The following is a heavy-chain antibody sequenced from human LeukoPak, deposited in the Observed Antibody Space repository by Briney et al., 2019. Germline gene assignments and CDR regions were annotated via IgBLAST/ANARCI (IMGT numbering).Heavy chain of an antibody. Sequence: ASAKVSCKASGYTFTSYGISWVRQAPGQGLEWMGWISAYNGNTNYAQKLQGRVTMTTDTSTSTAYMELRSLRSDDTAVYYCARDQLSYCSSTSCYAIDYWGQGTLVTVFS. D-gene: IGHD2-2*01. CDR3: ARDQLSYCSSTSCYAIDY. CDR2: ISAYNGNT. V-gene: IGHV1-18*01. CDR1: GYTFTSYG. J-gene: IGHJ4*02.